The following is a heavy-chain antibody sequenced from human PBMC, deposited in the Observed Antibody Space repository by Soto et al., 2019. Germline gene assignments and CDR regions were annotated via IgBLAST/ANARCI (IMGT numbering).Heavy chain of an antibody. V-gene: IGHV3-53*04. CDR1: GFTVSSNY. J-gene: IGHJ4*02. Sequence: LRLSCAASGFTVSSNYMSWVRQAPGKGLEWVSVIYSGGSTYYADSVKGRFTISRHNSKNTLYLQKNSLRAEDTAVYYCARVRCSGGSCRFDYWGQGTLVTVSS. D-gene: IGHD2-15*01. CDR2: IYSGGST. CDR3: ARVRCSGGSCRFDY.